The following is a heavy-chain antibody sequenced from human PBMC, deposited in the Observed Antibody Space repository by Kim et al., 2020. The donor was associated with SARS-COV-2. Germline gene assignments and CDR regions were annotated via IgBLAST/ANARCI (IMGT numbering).Heavy chain of an antibody. V-gene: IGHV1-18*04. CDR2: ISAYNGNT. CDR3: ARDTPYDILTGYYTHFDY. CDR1: GYTFTSYG. J-gene: IGHJ4*02. D-gene: IGHD3-9*01. Sequence: ASVKVSCKASGYTFTSYGISWVRQAPGQGLEWMGWISAYNGNTNYAQKLQGRVTMTTDTSTSTAYMELRSLRSDDTAVYYCARDTPYDILTGYYTHFDYWGQGTLVTVSS.